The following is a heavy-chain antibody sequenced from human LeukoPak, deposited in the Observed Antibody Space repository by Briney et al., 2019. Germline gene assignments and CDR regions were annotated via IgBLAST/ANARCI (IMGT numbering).Heavy chain of an antibody. D-gene: IGHD6-19*01. J-gene: IGHJ6*02. CDR1: GYTFTGYY. CDR2: INPNSGGT. V-gene: IGHV1-2*02. CDR3: ARDGEQWLVKDDSRGGYCYYGMDV. Sequence: GASVKVSCKASGYTFTGYYMHWVRQAPGQGLEWMGWINPNSGGTNYEQKVQGRVTMTRDTSISTAYMELSRLRSDDTAVYYCARDGEQWLVKDDSRGGYCYYGMDVWGQGTTVTVSS.